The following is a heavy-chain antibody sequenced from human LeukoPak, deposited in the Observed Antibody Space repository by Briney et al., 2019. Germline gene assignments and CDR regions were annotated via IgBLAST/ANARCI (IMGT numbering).Heavy chain of an antibody. V-gene: IGHV4-4*09. CDR3: ARQGYGDYSYFDY. CDR2: IYTSGST. CDR1: GGSISSYY. Sequence: SETLSLTCTVAGGSISSYYWSWIRQLPGKGLEWIGYIYTSGSTNYNPSLKSRVTISVDTSKNQFSLKLSAVTAADTAVYHCARQGYGDYSYFDYWGQGTLVTVSS. J-gene: IGHJ4*02. D-gene: IGHD4-17*01.